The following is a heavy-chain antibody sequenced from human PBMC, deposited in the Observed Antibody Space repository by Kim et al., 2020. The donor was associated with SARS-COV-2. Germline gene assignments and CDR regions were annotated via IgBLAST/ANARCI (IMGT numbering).Heavy chain of an antibody. CDR1: GFTFSSYA. V-gene: IGHV3-30*04. Sequence: GGSLRLSCAASGFTFSSYAMHWVRQAPGKGLEWVAVISYDGSNKYYADSVKGRFTISRDNSKNTLYLQMNSLRAEDTAVYYCARVGWFGEPIDYGMDVWGQGTTVTVSS. CDR2: ISYDGSNK. CDR3: ARVGWFGEPIDYGMDV. D-gene: IGHD3-10*01. J-gene: IGHJ6*02.